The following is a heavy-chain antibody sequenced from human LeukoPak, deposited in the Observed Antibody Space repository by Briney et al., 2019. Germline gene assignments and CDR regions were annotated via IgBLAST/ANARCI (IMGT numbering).Heavy chain of an antibody. CDR1: GFTFSSYW. J-gene: IGHJ6*02. D-gene: IGHD3-16*01. Sequence: PGGSLRLSCAASGFTFSSYWMSWVRQAPGKGLEWVANIKQDGSEKYYVDSVKGRFTISRDNAKNSLYLQMNSLRAEDTAVYYCAREMTGFGEPGTQYGMDVWGQGTTVTVSS. CDR3: AREMTGFGEPGTQYGMDV. CDR2: IKQDGSEK. V-gene: IGHV3-7*01.